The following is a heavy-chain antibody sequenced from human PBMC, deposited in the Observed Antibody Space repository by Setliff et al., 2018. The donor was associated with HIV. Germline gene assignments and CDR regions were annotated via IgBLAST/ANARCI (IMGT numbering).Heavy chain of an antibody. J-gene: IGHJ2*01. Sequence: SETLSLTCTVSSDSISNYHWSWIRKRPGKGLEFIGFFHYSGSPIYNSSLNSRVNISVDTSKKQFSLHLRSVTAADTAVYYCARSIARDYWYFSHWGRGTLVTVSS. CDR1: SDSISNYH. CDR2: FHYSGSP. D-gene: IGHD6-6*01. V-gene: IGHV4-59*01. CDR3: ARSIARDYWYFSH.